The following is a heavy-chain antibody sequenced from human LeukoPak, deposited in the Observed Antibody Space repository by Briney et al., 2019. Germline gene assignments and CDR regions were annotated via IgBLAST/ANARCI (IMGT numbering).Heavy chain of an antibody. Sequence: GGSLRLSCAASGFTFSSYSMNWVRQAPGKGLEWVSYISSSSSTIYYADSVKGRFTISRDNAKNSLYLQMNSLRAEDTAVYYCAKGGYFNFENWGQGTVVSVSS. V-gene: IGHV3-48*01. CDR1: GFTFSSYS. CDR3: AKGGYFNFEN. D-gene: IGHD2-2*03. CDR2: ISSSSSTI. J-gene: IGHJ3*02.